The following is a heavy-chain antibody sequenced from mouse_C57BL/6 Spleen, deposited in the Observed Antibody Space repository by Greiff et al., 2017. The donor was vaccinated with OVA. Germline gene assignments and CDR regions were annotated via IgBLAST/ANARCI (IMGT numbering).Heavy chain of an antibody. D-gene: IGHD2-12*01. CDR1: GYTFTDSY. Sequence: EVQLQQSGPELVKPGASVKISCKASGYTFTDSYMNWVKQSPGKSLEWIGGINPDNGGTNYNRKFKGKATLTVDKSSSTAYMQLRSLTSEDSAVYYCARSIVNYAMDYWGQGTSVTVSS. V-gene: IGHV1-26*01. CDR3: ARSIVNYAMDY. CDR2: INPDNGGT. J-gene: IGHJ4*01.